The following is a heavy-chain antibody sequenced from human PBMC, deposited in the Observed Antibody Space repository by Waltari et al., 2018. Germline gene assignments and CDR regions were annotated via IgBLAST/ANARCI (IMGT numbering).Heavy chain of an antibody. CDR1: GGPLPRYY. V-gene: IGHV4-59*01. D-gene: IGHD2-15*01. CDR3: AREGYYSSWFDY. J-gene: IGHJ5*01. Sequence: QVQLQESGPGLVTPSETLSLTCTVAGGPLPRYYWSWIRQPPGKGLEWIGFIYYSGDTKYTPSLKSRVTISVDTSKNQFSLKVSSVTAADTAVYYCAREGYYSSWFDYWGQGTLVTVSS. CDR2: IYYSGDT.